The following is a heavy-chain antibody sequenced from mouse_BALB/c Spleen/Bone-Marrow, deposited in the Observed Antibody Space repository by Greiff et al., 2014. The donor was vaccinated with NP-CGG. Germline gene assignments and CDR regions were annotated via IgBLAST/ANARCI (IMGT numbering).Heavy chain of an antibody. Sequence: EVQLQQSGPELVKPGASMKISCKASGYSFTGYTMNWMKQSHGKNLEWIGLINPYNGGTNYNQKFKDKATLTVDKSSSTAYMELLSLTSEDSAVYYCAREATTGYYFDYWGQGTTLTVSS. CDR2: INPYNGGT. CDR3: AREATTGYYFDY. J-gene: IGHJ2*01. CDR1: GYSFTGYT. D-gene: IGHD1-1*01. V-gene: IGHV1-18*01.